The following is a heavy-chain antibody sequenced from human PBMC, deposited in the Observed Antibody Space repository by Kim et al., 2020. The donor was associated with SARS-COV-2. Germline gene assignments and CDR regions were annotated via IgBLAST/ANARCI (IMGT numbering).Heavy chain of an antibody. Sequence: SETLSLTCAVYGGSFSGYYWSWIRQPPGKGLEWIGEINHSGSTNYNPSLKSRVTISVDTSKNQFSLKLSSVTAADTAVYYCASGGWGVISPGYWGQGTLVTVSS. D-gene: IGHD3-10*01. CDR3: ASGGWGVISPGY. CDR1: GGSFSGYY. CDR2: INHSGST. J-gene: IGHJ4*02. V-gene: IGHV4-34*01.